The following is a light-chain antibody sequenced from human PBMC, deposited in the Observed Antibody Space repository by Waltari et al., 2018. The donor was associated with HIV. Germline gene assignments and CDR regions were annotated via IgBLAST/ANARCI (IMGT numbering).Light chain of an antibody. Sequence: QSVLTQPPSASGTPGQRVTISCSGSSSNIGSNTVNCYQQLPGTAPKLLIYSNNQRPSGVPDRFSGSKSGTSASLAISGLQSEDEADYYCAAWDGSLNGHVVFGGGTKLTVL. CDR1: SSNIGSNT. CDR2: SNN. J-gene: IGLJ2*01. V-gene: IGLV1-44*01. CDR3: AAWDGSLNGHVV.